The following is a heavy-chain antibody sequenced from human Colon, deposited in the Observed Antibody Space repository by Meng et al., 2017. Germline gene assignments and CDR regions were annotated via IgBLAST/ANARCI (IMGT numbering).Heavy chain of an antibody. Sequence: GESLKISCVASGFTFSSYDMHWVRQSTGETLEWVSGIGTEDDKHYAASVEGRFTISRQNARNTLELQMNSLRAGDTAVYYCARGSGVNLGRGAVGSFDSWGQGILVTVSS. CDR1: GFTFSSYD. D-gene: IGHD3-10*01. V-gene: IGHV3-13*01. J-gene: IGHJ4*02. CDR3: ARGSGVNLGRGAVGSFDS. CDR2: IGTEDDK.